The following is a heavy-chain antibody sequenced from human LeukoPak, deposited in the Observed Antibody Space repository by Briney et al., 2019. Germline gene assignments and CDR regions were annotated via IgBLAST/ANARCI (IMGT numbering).Heavy chain of an antibody. Sequence: GGSLRLSCAASGFTFSSYAMSWVRQAPGKGLEWVSAISGSGGSTYYADSVKGRFTISRDNSKNTLYLQMNSLRAEDTAVYYCVKNAVLLWFGELQRPYYMDVWGKGTTVTVSS. CDR3: VKNAVLLWFGELQRPYYMDV. CDR2: ISGSGGST. D-gene: IGHD3-10*01. V-gene: IGHV3-23*01. J-gene: IGHJ6*03. CDR1: GFTFSSYA.